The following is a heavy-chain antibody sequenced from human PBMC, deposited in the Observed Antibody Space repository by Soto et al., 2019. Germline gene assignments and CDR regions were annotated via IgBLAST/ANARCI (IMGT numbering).Heavy chain of an antibody. D-gene: IGHD2-2*01. J-gene: IGHJ4*02. CDR3: AREIVVARGASYFDY. Sequence: GGSLRLSCTASGFTFSNSAMSWVRQAPGKGLEWVSAISGSGGSTYYADSVKGRFTISRDNAKNSLYLQMNSLRAEDTAVYYCAREIVVARGASYFDYWGPGTLVTVSS. V-gene: IGHV3-23*01. CDR2: ISGSGGST. CDR1: GFTFSNSA.